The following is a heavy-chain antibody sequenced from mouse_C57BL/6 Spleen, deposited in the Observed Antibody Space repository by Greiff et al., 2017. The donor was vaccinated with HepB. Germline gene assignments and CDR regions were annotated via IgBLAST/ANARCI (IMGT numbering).Heavy chain of an antibody. CDR2: INPSSGYT. V-gene: IGHV1-7*01. J-gene: IGHJ3*01. D-gene: IGHD2-3*01. Sequence: QVQLQQSGAELAKPGASVKLSCKASGYTFTSYWMHWVKQRPGQGLEWIGYINPSSGYTKYNQKFKDKATLTADKSSSTAYMQLSSLTSEDSAVYFCAGSYDGYAWFAYWGQGTLVTVSA. CDR1: GYTFTSYW. CDR3: AGSYDGYAWFAY.